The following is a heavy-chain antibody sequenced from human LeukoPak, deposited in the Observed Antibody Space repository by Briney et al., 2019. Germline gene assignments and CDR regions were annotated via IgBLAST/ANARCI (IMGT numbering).Heavy chain of an antibody. CDR3: ARARDFGLRNDY. V-gene: IGHV4-59*01. CDR2: IYYSGST. CDR1: GGSISSYY. Sequence: PSETLSLTCTVSGGSISSYYWSWIRQPPGKGLEWIGYIYYSGSTNYNPSLKSRVTISVDTSKNQFSLKLSSVTAADTAVYYCARARDFGLRNDYWGQGTLVTVSS. D-gene: IGHD5-12*01. J-gene: IGHJ4*02.